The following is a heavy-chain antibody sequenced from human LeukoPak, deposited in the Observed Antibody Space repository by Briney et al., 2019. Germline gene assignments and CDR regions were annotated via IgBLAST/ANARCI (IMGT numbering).Heavy chain of an antibody. CDR1: GFTFSSYS. CDR2: ISSSSSTI. J-gene: IGHJ4*02. Sequence: GGSLRLSCAASGFTFSSYSMNWVRQAPGKGLEWVSYISSSSSTIYYADSVKGRFTISRDNSKNTLFLQMNSLRADDTAVYYCAKVSGNSYYYFDSWGQGSLVTVSS. CDR3: AKVSGNSYYYFDS. D-gene: IGHD3-22*01. V-gene: IGHV3-48*01.